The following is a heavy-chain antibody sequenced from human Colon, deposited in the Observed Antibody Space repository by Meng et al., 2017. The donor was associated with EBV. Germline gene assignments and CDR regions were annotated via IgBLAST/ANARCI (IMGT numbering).Heavy chain of an antibody. V-gene: IGHV3-74*03. J-gene: IGHJ4*02. CDR3: ASIAVATTIDY. D-gene: IGHD6-19*01. Sequence: VHLQQWGAGLLKPSETLSLTCAAYGGSFSGHFGGWIRQSPGKGLEWVSRINSDGGTTTYADSVKGRFTISRDNAKNTLYLQMNSLKVEDSAVYYCASIAVATTIDYWGQGTLVTVSS. CDR1: GGSFSGHF. CDR2: INSDGGTT.